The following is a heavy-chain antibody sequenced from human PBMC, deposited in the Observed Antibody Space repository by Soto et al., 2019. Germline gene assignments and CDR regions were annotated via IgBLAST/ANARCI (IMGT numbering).Heavy chain of an antibody. CDR1: GFTFSSYG. J-gene: IGHJ6*03. Sequence: QVQVVESGGGVVQPGRSLRLTCDVSGFTFSSYGMHWVRQAPGKGLEWVALIWSSGTNKYYADSVKGRFTISRDNPKNTLYLEMNSLRAEDTAVYYCARDRTANHYMDVWGKGTTVTVSS. D-gene: IGHD2-21*02. V-gene: IGHV3-33*01. CDR2: IWSSGTNK. CDR3: ARDRTANHYMDV.